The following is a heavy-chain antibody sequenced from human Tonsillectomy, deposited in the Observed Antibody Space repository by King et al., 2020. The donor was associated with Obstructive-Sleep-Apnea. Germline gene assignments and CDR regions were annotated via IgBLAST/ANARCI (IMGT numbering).Heavy chain of an antibody. CDR2: ISSSSRYI. Sequence: VQLVESGGGLVKPGGSLRLSCVVSGFNFSTYSMNWVRQAPGKGLEWVSSISSSSRYIYYADSVKGRFTISRDNAKNSLYLQMHSLRPEDTAVYYCTKDVWGQGPTVVVSS. CDR3: TKDV. V-gene: IGHV3-21*01. J-gene: IGHJ6*02. CDR1: GFNFSTYS.